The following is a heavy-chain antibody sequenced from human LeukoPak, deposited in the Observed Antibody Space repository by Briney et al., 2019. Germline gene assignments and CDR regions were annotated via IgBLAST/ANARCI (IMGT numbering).Heavy chain of an antibody. CDR2: IWYDGSNK. J-gene: IGHJ4*01. D-gene: IGHD3-16*01. V-gene: IGHV3-33*08. CDR1: GFTFSSYA. Sequence: GGSLRLSCAASGFTFSSYAMSWVRQAPGKGLEWVAVIWYDGSNKYYADSVKGRFTISRDNSKNTLYLQMNSLRAEDTAVYYCARDVKSLGYPTGGGFDYWGQEPWSPSPQ. CDR3: ARDVKSLGYPTGGGFDY.